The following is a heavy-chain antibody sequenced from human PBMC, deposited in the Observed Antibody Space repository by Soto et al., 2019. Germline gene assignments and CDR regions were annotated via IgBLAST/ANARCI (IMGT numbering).Heavy chain of an antibody. Sequence: QVQLVESGGGVVQPGRSLRLSCAASGFTFTTYAIHWVRQAPGKGLEWVAVISNDGRGKYYADSVKGRFTISRDNSKNTLYLQMNSLRSDDTAVYYCARYQCFGGGRSCYYFDFWGQGTLVTVSS. CDR1: GFTFTTYA. V-gene: IGHV3-30*04. CDR3: ARYQCFGGGRSCYYFDF. CDR2: ISNDGRGK. D-gene: IGHD2-15*01. J-gene: IGHJ4*02.